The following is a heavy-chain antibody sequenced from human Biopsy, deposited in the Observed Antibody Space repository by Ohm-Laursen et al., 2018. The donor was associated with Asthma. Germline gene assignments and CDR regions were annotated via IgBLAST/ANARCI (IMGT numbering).Heavy chain of an antibody. CDR3: AKGEDPHRTAAAFDI. Sequence: SLRLSCTASGFTMGINGINWVRQAPGKGLEWMAFLSFDGRSTYYADFLKGRLSITRDNSRKTLFLHINSLSAEDTAVYYCAKGEDPHRTAAAFDIWGQGTMVTVSS. J-gene: IGHJ3*02. D-gene: IGHD2-2*01. CDR2: LSFDGRST. CDR1: GFTMGING. V-gene: IGHV3-30*18.